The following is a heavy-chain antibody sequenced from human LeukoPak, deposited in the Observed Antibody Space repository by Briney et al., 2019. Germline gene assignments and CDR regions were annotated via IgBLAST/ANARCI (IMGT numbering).Heavy chain of an antibody. Sequence: GGSLRLSCAASGFTFSSYSLNWVRQAPGKGLEWVSSISSSSSYIYYADSVKGRFTISRDNAKNSLYLQMNSLRAEDTAVCYCARREVGYRSSTSCPALDYYYYYMDVWGKGTTVTVSS. D-gene: IGHD2-2*01. J-gene: IGHJ6*03. V-gene: IGHV3-21*01. CDR3: ARREVGYRSSTSCPALDYYYYYMDV. CDR1: GFTFSSYS. CDR2: ISSSSSYI.